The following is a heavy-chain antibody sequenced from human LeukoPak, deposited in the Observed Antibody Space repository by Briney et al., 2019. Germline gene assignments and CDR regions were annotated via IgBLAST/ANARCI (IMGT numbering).Heavy chain of an antibody. CDR1: GFTFSSYS. V-gene: IGHV3-21*01. CDR3: ARQMTAIDDAFDI. J-gene: IGHJ3*02. D-gene: IGHD2-21*02. CDR2: ISSSSSYI. Sequence: GGSLRLSCAASGFTFSSYSMNWVRQAPGKGLEWVSSISSSSSYIYYADSVKGRFTISRDNAKNSLYLQMNSLRAEDTAAYYCARQMTAIDDAFDIWGQGTMVTVSS.